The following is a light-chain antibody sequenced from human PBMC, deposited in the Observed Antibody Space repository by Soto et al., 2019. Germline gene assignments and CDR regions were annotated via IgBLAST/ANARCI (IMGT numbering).Light chain of an antibody. CDR3: SSYTTSTTVV. CDR2: EVS. J-gene: IGLJ1*01. V-gene: IGLV2-14*03. CDR1: SSDVGGYNF. Sequence: QSALTQPASVFGSPGQSITFSCTGTSSDVGGYNFVSWYQQHPGKAPKLMIYEVSSRPSGGSNRFSGSKSGNTASLTISGLQPEDEADYYCSSYTTSTTVVFGTGTKGTVL.